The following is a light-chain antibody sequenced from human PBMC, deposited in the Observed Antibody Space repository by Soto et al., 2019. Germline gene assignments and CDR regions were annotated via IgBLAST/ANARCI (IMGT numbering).Light chain of an antibody. Sequence: QSVLTQPPSASGTPGQRVTISCSEGSSNIGTNAVNWYQQLPGTAPKLLIYNNNQRPSGVPDRFSGSKSGTSASLAISGLQSEDEADYYCAAWEDSLNGYVFGTGTKVTVL. J-gene: IGLJ1*01. CDR1: SSNIGTNA. CDR2: NNN. V-gene: IGLV1-44*01. CDR3: AAWEDSLNGYV.